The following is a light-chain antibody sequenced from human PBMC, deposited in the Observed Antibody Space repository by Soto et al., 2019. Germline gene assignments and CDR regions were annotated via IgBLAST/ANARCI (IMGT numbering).Light chain of an antibody. CDR2: AAS. Sequence: ETVLTQSPCTLSFSPGERATLSYRASQSVRNNLAWLQQKPGQAPRLLIYAASTRATGVPARFSGSGSGTDFTLTISSLQFDYFALYYCQPSDHWHLTSGHGPKV. J-gene: IGKJ1*01. V-gene: IGKV3-15*01. CDR1: QSVRNN. CDR3: QPSDHWHLT.